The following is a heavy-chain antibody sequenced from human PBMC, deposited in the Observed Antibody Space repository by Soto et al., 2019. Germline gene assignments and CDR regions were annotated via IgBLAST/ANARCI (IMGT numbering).Heavy chain of an antibody. J-gene: IGHJ4*02. V-gene: IGHV4-39*07. CDR1: GGSISSSSYY. CDR3: ARGSRIQLWLPDY. D-gene: IGHD5-18*01. CDR2: IYYSGST. Sequence: SETLSLTCTVSGGSISSSSYYWGWIRQPPGKGLEWIGNIYYSGSTYYNPSLKSRVTISVDTSKNQFSLKLSSVTAADTAVYYCARGSRIQLWLPDYWGQGTLVTVSS.